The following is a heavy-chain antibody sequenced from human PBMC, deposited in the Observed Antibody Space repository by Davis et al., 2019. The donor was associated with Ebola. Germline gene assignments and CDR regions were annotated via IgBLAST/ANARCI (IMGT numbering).Heavy chain of an antibody. Sequence: SGPTLVKPTQTLTLTCTFSGFSLSTSGVGVGWIRQPPGKALEWLALIYWNDDKRYSPSLKSRLTITKDTSKNQVVLTMTNMDPVDTATYYCAHRLRPVRVSAFDIWGQGTMVTVSS. D-gene: IGHD3-10*01. V-gene: IGHV2-5*01. CDR3: AHRLRPVRVSAFDI. CDR1: GFSLSTSGVG. J-gene: IGHJ3*02. CDR2: IYWNDDK.